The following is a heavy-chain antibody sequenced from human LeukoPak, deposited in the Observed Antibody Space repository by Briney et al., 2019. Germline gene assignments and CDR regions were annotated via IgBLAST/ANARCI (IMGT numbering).Heavy chain of an antibody. Sequence: GTSVKVSCKASGYTFTGYYMHWVRQAPGQGLEWMGWINPNSGGTNYAQKFQGRVTMTRDTSISTAYMELSRLRSDDTAVYYCARDPINWSIAVAGLDFDYWGQGTLVTVSS. J-gene: IGHJ4*02. D-gene: IGHD6-19*01. CDR2: INPNSGGT. CDR3: ARDPINWSIAVAGLDFDY. V-gene: IGHV1-2*02. CDR1: GYTFTGYY.